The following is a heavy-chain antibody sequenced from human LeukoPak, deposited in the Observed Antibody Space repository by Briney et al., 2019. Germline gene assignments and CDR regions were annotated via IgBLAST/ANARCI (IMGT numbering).Heavy chain of an antibody. Sequence: GGSLRLSCAASGFTFSNAWMSWVRQAPGKGLEWVGRIKSKTDGGTTDYAAPVKGRFTISRDDSKNTLYLQMNSLRAEDTAVYYCVRYYTRQSWYFDLWGRGTLVTVSS. J-gene: IGHJ2*01. CDR2: IKSKTDGGTT. CDR3: VRYYTRQSWYFDL. CDR1: GFTFSNAW. V-gene: IGHV3-15*01. D-gene: IGHD3-10*01.